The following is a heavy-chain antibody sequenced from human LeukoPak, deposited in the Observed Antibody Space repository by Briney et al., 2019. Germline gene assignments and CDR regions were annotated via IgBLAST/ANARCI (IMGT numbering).Heavy chain of an antibody. V-gene: IGHV3-21*01. CDR2: ISSSSSYI. Sequence: GGSLRLSCAASGFTFSSYSMNWVRQAPGMGLEWVSSISSSSSYIYYADSVKGRFTISRDNAKNSLYLQMNSLRAEDTAVYYCARESSPEDAFDIWGQGTMVTVSS. CDR3: ARESSPEDAFDI. J-gene: IGHJ3*02. CDR1: GFTFSSYS.